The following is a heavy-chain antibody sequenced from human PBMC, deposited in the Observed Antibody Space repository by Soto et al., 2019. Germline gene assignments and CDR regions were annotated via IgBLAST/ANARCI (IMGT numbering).Heavy chain of an antibody. D-gene: IGHD3-3*01. CDR2: FNPEDAET. CDR1: GYTLAELP. J-gene: IGHJ4*02. CDR3: TTGQLPIRFLEWLSRYYFDF. V-gene: IGHV1-24*01. Sequence: ASVKVSCKVSGYTLAELPMHWVRQAPGKGLEWMGGFNPEDAETIYAQNFQGRVTMTEDTSTDTAYMELSSLRSEDSAVYYCTTGQLPIRFLEWLSRYYFDFWGQGTLVTVSS.